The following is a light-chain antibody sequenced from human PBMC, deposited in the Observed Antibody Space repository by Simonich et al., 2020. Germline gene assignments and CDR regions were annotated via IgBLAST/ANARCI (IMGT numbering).Light chain of an antibody. V-gene: IGKV1-39*01. CDR3: QQSYSTLWT. CDR1: QSISSY. CDR2: AAS. Sequence: DIQMTQSPSSLSASVGDRATITCRASQSISSYLNWYQQKPGKDPKLLIYAASSLQSGVPSRVSGSGSGTDFTLTISSLQPEDFSTYYCQQSYSTLWTFGQGTKVEIK. J-gene: IGKJ1*01.